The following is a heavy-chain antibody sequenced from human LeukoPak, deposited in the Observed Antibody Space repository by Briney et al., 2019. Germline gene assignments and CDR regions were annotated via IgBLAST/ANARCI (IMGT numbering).Heavy chain of an antibody. J-gene: IGHJ4*02. CDR1: GFTFTTCG. CDR2: IRYDGTDK. D-gene: IGHD3-22*01. CDR3: AKLHSQVMIVVVSDY. Sequence: GGSLRLSCAASGFTFTTCGMHWVRQAPGKGLEWIGFIRYDGTDKYYADSVKGRFTISRDNSKNTLYLQMNSLRAEDTAVYYCAKLHSQVMIVVVSDYWGQGTLVTVSS. V-gene: IGHV3-30*02.